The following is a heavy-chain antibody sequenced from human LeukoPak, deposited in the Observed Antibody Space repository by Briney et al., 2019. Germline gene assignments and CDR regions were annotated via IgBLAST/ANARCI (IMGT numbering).Heavy chain of an antibody. Sequence: SETLSLTCTVSGGSISSYYWSWIRQPPGKGLEWIGYIYYSGSTNYNPSLKSRVTISVDTSKNQFSLKLSSVTAADTAVYYCARGGAAAGPFRHFDYWGQGTLVTVTS. D-gene: IGHD6-13*01. CDR1: GGSISSYY. CDR3: ARGGAAAGPFRHFDY. CDR2: IYYSGST. J-gene: IGHJ4*02. V-gene: IGHV4-59*01.